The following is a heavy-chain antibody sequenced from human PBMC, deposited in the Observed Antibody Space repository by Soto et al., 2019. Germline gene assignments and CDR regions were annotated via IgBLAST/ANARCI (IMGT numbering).Heavy chain of an antibody. CDR3: AKDSTVTTSLYSYYYGLDV. J-gene: IGHJ6*02. CDR1: GFTFNNYA. CDR2: ISGRVSSK. V-gene: IGHV3-23*01. D-gene: IGHD4-17*01. Sequence: SCAASGFTFNNYAMCWVRQDPDKGLEFDSAISGRVSSKYYADSVKGRFTISIDNPKNTLFLQMNSLRAEDTAVYYCAKDSTVTTSLYSYYYGLDVWGQGTTVTVSS.